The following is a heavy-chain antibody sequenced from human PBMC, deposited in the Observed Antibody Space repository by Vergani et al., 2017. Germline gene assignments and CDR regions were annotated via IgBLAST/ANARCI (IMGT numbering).Heavy chain of an antibody. V-gene: IGHV4-31*01. D-gene: IGHD1-26*01. Sequence: QVQLQESGPGLVKPSQTLSLTCTVSGGSISSGGYYWSWIRQPPGKGLEWIGYIYYSGSSYYNPSLKSLVTIAVDTSKNLFSLKLSSVTAADSDGYYCGSEGCSWEPGQDNAFDIWGQGTMVTVSS. CDR2: IYYSGSS. CDR3: GSEGCSWEPGQDNAFDI. J-gene: IGHJ3*02. CDR1: GGSISSGGYY.